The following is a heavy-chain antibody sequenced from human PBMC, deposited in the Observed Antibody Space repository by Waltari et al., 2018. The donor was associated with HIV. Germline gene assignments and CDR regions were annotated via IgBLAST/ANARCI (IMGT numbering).Heavy chain of an antibody. CDR1: GAPFSGSY. CDR2: INHRGST. CDR3: ARGSIVLVPAATNYFDY. V-gene: IGHV4-34*01. J-gene: IGHJ4*02. D-gene: IGHD2-2*01. Sequence: QVQLQQWGARLLNPSETPSLPRAVHGAPFSGSYWTWIRQPPGNGLVWSGEINHRGSTNYNPSLKSRVTISVDTSKNQFSLKLSSVTAADTAVYYCARGSIVLVPAATNYFDYWGQGTLVTVSS.